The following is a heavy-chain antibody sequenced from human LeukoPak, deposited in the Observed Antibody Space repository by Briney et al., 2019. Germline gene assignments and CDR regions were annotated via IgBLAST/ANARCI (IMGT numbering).Heavy chain of an antibody. CDR2: IKGDGKST. V-gene: IGHV3-74*01. D-gene: IGHD4-17*01. CDR1: GFTFSSYW. J-gene: IGHJ4*02. CDR3: FRDFAYGEPAY. Sequence: GGSLRLSCAASGFTFSSYWMSWVRQAPGKGLVWVAHIKGDGKSTRYADSVKGRFTISRDNAKNTLYLQMNSLRPDDTAVYYFFRDFAYGEPAYWGKGTLVTVSS.